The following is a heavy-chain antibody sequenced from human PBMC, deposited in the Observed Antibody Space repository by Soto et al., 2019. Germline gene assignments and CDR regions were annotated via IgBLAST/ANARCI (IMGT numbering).Heavy chain of an antibody. CDR2: FYKTGTT. CDR3: AKFLEAPHGMACYYYMDV. CDR1: GGSISSYY. V-gene: IGHV4-59*01. Sequence: PSETLSLTCTVSGGSISSYYWSWIRQPPGKGLEWIGYFYKTGTTNSHPSLKSRVTISADTSQNQVSLSLTSVTGAGTAVYFCAKFLEAPHGMACYYYMDVWGKGTTVTVS. J-gene: IGHJ6*03. D-gene: IGHD1-20*01.